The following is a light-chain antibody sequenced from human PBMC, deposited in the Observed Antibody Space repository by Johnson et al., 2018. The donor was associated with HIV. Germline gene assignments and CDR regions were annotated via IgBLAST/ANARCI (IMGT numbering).Light chain of an antibody. V-gene: IGLV1-51*02. CDR2: EDN. CDR1: VSNIESYF. J-gene: IGLJ1*01. Sequence: QSVLTQPPSVSAAPGQTVNISCSGNVSNIESYFVSWYQQLPGAAPTLLIYEDNKRPSGIPDRFSGSKSGATATLDITGLQTGDEADYYCGIWDASLSPLYVFGTGTTITV. CDR3: GIWDASLSPLYV.